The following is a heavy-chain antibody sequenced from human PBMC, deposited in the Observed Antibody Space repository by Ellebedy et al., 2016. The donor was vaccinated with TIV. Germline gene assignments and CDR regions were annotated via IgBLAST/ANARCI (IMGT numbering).Heavy chain of an antibody. Sequence: PGGSLRLSCAASGFTFSSYAMSWVRQAPGKGLEWVVTISNTGSRTYYADSVEGRFIISRDNSKKTLYLQMNSLRAEDTAVYYCAKRRGGGSDSSAPRYYFDYWGLGTLVTVSS. CDR1: GFTFSSYA. V-gene: IGHV3-23*01. CDR3: AKRRGGGSDSSAPRYYFDY. J-gene: IGHJ4*02. D-gene: IGHD3-22*01. CDR2: ISNTGSRT.